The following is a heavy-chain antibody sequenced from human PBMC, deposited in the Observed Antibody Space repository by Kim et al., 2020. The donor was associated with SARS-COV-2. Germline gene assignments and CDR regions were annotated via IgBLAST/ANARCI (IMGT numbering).Heavy chain of an antibody. J-gene: IGHJ5*02. CDR3: ASTYCSSTSCSYGWFDP. Sequence: LKSRLTISVDTSKNQFSLKLSSVTAADTAVYYCASTYCSSTSCSYGWFDPWGQGTLVTVSS. D-gene: IGHD2-2*01. V-gene: IGHV4-30-2*04.